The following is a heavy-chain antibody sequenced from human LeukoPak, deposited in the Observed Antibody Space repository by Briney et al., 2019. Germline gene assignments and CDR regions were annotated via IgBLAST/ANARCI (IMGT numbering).Heavy chain of an antibody. D-gene: IGHD6-19*01. J-gene: IGHJ4*02. V-gene: IGHV1-18*01. CDR1: GYTFTSYG. Sequence: ASVKVSCKASGYTFTSYGISWVRQAPGQGLEWMGWISAYNGNTNYAQKLQGRVTMTTDTSTSTAYMELRSLRSDDTAVYYCAGISSGWYRGYCFDYWGQGTLVTVSS. CDR2: ISAYNGNT. CDR3: AGISSGWYRGYCFDY.